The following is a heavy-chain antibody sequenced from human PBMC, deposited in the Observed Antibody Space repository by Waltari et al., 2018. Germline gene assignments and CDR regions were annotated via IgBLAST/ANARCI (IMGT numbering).Heavy chain of an antibody. CDR2: INHRGST. J-gene: IGHJ4*02. Sequence: QVQLQQWGAGLLKPSETLSLTCAVHGGSFSGYYWSWIRQPPGKGLEWIGEINHRGSTNYNPSLKSRVTISVDTSKNQFSLKLSSVTAADTAVYYCASGSAFDYWGQGTLVTVSS. CDR1: GGSFSGYY. V-gene: IGHV4-34*01. CDR3: ASGSAFDY.